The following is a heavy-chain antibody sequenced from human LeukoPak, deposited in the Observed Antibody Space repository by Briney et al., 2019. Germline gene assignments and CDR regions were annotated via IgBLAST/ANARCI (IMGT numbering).Heavy chain of an antibody. CDR1: GFTFSSYE. V-gene: IGHV3-48*03. Sequence: GGSLRLSCAASGFTFSSYEMNWVRQAPGRGLEWVSYISSSGSIIYYADSVKGRFTISRDNAKNSLYLQMNSLRAEDTAVYYCAKGFIAATSRGSDYFDYWGQGTLVTVSS. CDR2: ISSSGSII. J-gene: IGHJ4*02. D-gene: IGHD6-13*01. CDR3: AKGFIAATSRGSDYFDY.